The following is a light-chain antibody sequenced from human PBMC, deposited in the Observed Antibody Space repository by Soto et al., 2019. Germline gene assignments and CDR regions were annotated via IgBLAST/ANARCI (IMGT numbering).Light chain of an antibody. CDR2: DAS. CDR3: LDLT. Sequence: DIQMTKSPSTLSASVGDRVTITCRASQSINNWLAWYQQKPGNAPKLLIFDASSLESGVPSRFSGSGSGTEFSHTISSLQPDVFATYYCLDLTFGQGTKVEVK. V-gene: IGKV1-5*01. J-gene: IGKJ1*01. CDR1: QSINNW.